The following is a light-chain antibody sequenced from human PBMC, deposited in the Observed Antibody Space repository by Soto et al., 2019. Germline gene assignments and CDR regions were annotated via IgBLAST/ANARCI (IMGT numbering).Light chain of an antibody. J-gene: IGLJ3*02. V-gene: IGLV2-8*01. CDR2: EVT. Sequence: QSVLTQPPSASGSPGQSVTISCTGTTSDVGGYNYVSWYQHHPGKAPKLMIYEVTQRPSGVPDRFSGSKSGNTASLTVSGLQAEDEADYYCCSFAGSRIWVFGGGTQLTVL. CDR3: CSFAGSRIWV. CDR1: TSDVGGYNY.